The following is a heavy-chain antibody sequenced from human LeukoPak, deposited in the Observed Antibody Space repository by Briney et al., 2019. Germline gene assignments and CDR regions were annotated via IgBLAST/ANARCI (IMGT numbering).Heavy chain of an antibody. CDR2: IFYTGDT. Sequence: SETLSLTCPVSAASITTYYWSWIRQPPGKGLEWVGYIFYTGDTSHSPSLKSRVTISLDTSKNQFSLKLSSVTAADTAVYYCARATGSYSSGWYYFDYWGQGTLVTVSS. D-gene: IGHD6-19*01. CDR3: ARATGSYSSGWYYFDY. CDR1: AASITTYY. V-gene: IGHV4-59*01. J-gene: IGHJ4*02.